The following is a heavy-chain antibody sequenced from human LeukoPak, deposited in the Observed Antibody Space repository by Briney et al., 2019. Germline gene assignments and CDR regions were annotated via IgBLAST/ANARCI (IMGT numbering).Heavy chain of an antibody. CDR2: TYYSGIT. CDR3: ARGPFRGTGDGALDI. Sequence: PSKTLSLTCTVYGGSFSGYCWSWIRQPPGKGLEWMGYTYYSGITPYNPSLTSRVTISVDTSKNQFSLRLSSVTAADTAIYYCARGPFRGTGDGALDIWGQGTMVTVS. V-gene: IGHV4-59*01. CDR1: GGSFSGYC. D-gene: IGHD1-26*01. J-gene: IGHJ3*02.